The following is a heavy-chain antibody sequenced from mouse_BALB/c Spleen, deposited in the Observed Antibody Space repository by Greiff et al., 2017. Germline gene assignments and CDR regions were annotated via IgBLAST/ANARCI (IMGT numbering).Heavy chain of an antibody. Sequence: EVQVVESGGGLVQPGGSLRLSCATSGFTFTDYYMSWVRQPPGKALEWLGFIRNKANGYTTEYSASVKGRFTISRDNSQSILYLQMNTLRAEDSATYYCARDTGYYVMDYWGQGTSVTVSS. CDR1: GFTFTDYY. CDR2: IRNKANGYTT. V-gene: IGHV7-3*02. CDR3: ARDTGYYVMDY. J-gene: IGHJ4*01.